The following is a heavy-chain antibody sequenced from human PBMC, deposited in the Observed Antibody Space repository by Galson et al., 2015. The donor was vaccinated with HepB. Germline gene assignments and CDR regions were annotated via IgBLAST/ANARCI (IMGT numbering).Heavy chain of an antibody. CDR3: ARDSPLSYLTPSFDY. CDR2: IKQDGSEK. V-gene: IGHV3-7*01. D-gene: IGHD3-16*02. Sequence: SLRLSCAASGFTFSSYWMSWVRQAPGKGLEWVANIKQDGSEKYYVDSVKGRFTISRDNAKNSLYLQMNSLRAEDTAVYYCARDSPLSYLTPSFDYWGQGTLVTVSS. CDR1: GFTFSSYW. J-gene: IGHJ4*02.